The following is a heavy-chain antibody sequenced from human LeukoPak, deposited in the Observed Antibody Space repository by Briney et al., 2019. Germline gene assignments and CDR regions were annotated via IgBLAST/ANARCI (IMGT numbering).Heavy chain of an antibody. CDR3: AGGIAAENYDY. V-gene: IGHV3-23*01. J-gene: IGHJ4*02. D-gene: IGHD6-13*01. CDR2: TSGSGGST. CDR1: GFTFSTFA. Sequence: PGGSLRLSCAASGFTFSTFAMTWVRQAPGKGLEWVSSTSGSGGSTYYANSVKGRFTISRDNSKNMVYLQMNSLRAEDTAVYYCAGGIAAENYDYWGQGTLVTVSS.